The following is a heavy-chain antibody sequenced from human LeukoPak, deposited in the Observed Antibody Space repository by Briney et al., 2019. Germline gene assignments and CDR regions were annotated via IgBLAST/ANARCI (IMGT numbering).Heavy chain of an antibody. CDR3: AKSRLGVYDY. J-gene: IGHJ4*02. Sequence: GGTLRLSCVASGFIFSSYGMSWVRQAPGKGLEWVSAISGSGGTTYYADSVKGRFTISRDNSKNTLYMQMNSLRAEDTAVYYCAKSRLGVYDYWGQGTLVTVSS. D-gene: IGHD6-6*01. CDR2: ISGSGGTT. CDR1: GFIFSSYG. V-gene: IGHV3-23*01.